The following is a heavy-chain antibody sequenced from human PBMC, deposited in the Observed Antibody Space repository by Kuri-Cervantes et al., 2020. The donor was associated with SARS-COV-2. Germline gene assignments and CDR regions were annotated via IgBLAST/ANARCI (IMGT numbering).Heavy chain of an antibody. Sequence: GESLKISCAASGFTFSSYRMHWVRQAPGKGLVWVSRINSDGSSTSYADSVKGRFTISRDNAKNTLYLQMNSLRAEDTAVYYCARGPGLYSRKAYGMDVWGQGTTVTVSS. J-gene: IGHJ6*02. CDR1: GFTFSSYR. D-gene: IGHD3-16*02. CDR2: INSDGSST. CDR3: ARGPGLYSRKAYGMDV. V-gene: IGHV3-74*01.